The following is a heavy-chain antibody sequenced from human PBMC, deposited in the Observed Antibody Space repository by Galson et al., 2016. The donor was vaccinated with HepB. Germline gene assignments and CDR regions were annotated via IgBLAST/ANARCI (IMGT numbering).Heavy chain of an antibody. CDR1: GFTFSRYW. V-gene: IGHV3-11*06. D-gene: IGHD3-3*01. CDR3: TRDPRLGDY. CDR2: IRTTGFFT. J-gene: IGHJ4*02. Sequence: SLRLSCAASGFTFSRYWMTWIRQAPGKGLEVLAYIRTTGFFTNYADSVKGRFTISRDNAKNSVYLQMNSLRAEDTGVYYCTRDPRLGDYWGQGTLVTVSS.